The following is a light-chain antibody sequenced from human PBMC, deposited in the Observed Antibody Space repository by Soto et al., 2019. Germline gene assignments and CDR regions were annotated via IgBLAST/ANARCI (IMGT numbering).Light chain of an antibody. V-gene: IGLV2-14*01. Sequence: QSALTQPASVSGSPGQSITISCTGTSSDVGGYNYVSWYQQHPGKAPKLMIYDVSHRPSGVSNRFSGSKSGNTASLTISGIQAEDEADYYCSSYTSSSTYVVFGGGTKLTVL. CDR1: SSDVGGYNY. J-gene: IGLJ2*01. CDR3: SSYTSSSTYVV. CDR2: DVS.